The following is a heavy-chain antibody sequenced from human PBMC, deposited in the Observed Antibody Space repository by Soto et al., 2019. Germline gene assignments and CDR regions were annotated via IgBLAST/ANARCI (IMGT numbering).Heavy chain of an antibody. Sequence: ASVKVSGRVSGYTLTELSMHWVRQAPGKGLEWMGGFDPEDGETIYAQKFQGRVTMTEDTSTDTAYMGLSSLRSEDTAVYYCATAATIFGVQLERGTFDFWGQGTLVT. V-gene: IGHV1-24*01. CDR3: ATAATIFGVQLERGTFDF. CDR1: GYTLTELS. CDR2: FDPEDGET. J-gene: IGHJ4*02. D-gene: IGHD3-3*01.